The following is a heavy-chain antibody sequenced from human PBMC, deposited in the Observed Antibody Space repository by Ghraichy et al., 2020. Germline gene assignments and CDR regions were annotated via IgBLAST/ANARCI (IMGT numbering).Heavy chain of an antibody. CDR3: ARGRGLYGDYLYYFDY. CDR2: IYTSGST. Sequence: SETLSLTCTVSGGSISSYYWSWIRQPAGKGLEWIGRIYTSGSTNYNPSLKSRVTMSIDTSKNQFSLKLSSVTAADTAVYYCARGRGLYGDYLYYFDYWGQGTLVTVSS. D-gene: IGHD4-17*01. CDR1: GGSISSYY. J-gene: IGHJ4*02. V-gene: IGHV4-4*07.